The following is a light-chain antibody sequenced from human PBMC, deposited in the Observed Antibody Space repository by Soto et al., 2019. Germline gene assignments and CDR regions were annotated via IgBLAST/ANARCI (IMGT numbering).Light chain of an antibody. J-gene: IGKJ4*01. CDR3: QQYYDDLRT. CDR1: HDINYY. CDR2: DAS. V-gene: IGKV1-33*01. Sequence: DLQMTQSPSSLSASVGDRVSITCQASHDINYYLNWYQQKPGTAPKLLIYDASNLQAGVTPRFSGGGSGTSFVLIISNLQPEDIATYYCQQYYDDLRTFGGGTKVEI.